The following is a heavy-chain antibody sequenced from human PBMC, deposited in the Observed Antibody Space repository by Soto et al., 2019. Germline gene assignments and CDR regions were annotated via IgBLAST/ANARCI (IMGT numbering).Heavy chain of an antibody. V-gene: IGHV3-7*01. J-gene: IGHJ4*02. CDR3: ARDQGYLDY. D-gene: IGHD3-16*02. CDR2: ISPAGSEK. Sequence: EAQLVESGGGLVQPGGSLRLSCAASRFTFSKYWMSWVRQAPGKGPEWVANISPAGSEKFYVGSVKGRFTISRDNAENSLFLQMNSLRAEDTAVYYCARDQGYLDYWGQGAPVTVSS. CDR1: RFTFSKYW.